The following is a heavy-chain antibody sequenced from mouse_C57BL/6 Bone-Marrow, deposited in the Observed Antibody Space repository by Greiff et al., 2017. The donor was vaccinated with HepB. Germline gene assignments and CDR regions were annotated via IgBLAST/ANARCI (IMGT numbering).Heavy chain of an antibody. CDR3: ARRGTLRNYYAMDY. J-gene: IGHJ4*01. D-gene: IGHD1-1*01. V-gene: IGHV1-18*01. Sequence: VQLQQSGPELVKPGASVKIPCKASGYTFTDYNMDWVKQSHGKSLEWIGDINPNNGGTIYNQKFKGKATLTVDNSSSTAYMELRSLTSEDTAVYYCARRGTLRNYYAMDYWGQGTSVTVSS. CDR1: GYTFTDYN. CDR2: INPNNGGT.